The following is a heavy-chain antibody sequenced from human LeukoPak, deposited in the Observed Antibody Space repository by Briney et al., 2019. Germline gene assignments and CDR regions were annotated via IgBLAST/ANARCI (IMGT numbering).Heavy chain of an antibody. D-gene: IGHD6-19*01. V-gene: IGHV4-59*01. CDR1: GGSISSYY. CDR3: AHHIAVAGLFDY. J-gene: IGHJ4*02. CDR2: IYYSGST. Sequence: PSETLSLTCTVSGGSISSYYWSWIRQPPGKGLEWIGYIYYSGSTNYNPSLKSRVTISVDTSKNQFSLKLSSVTVADTAVYYCAHHIAVAGLFDYWGQGTLVTVSS.